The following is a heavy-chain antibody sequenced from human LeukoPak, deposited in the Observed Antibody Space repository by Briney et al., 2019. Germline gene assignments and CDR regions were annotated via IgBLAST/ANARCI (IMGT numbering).Heavy chain of an antibody. D-gene: IGHD3-3*01. Sequence: PSETLSLTCAVYGGSFSGYYWSWIRQPPGKGLEWIGEINHSGSTNYNPSLKSQVTISVDTSKNQFSLKLSSVTAADTAVYYCARELVDYDFWSGYYPKYYFDYWGQGTLVTVSS. CDR2: INHSGST. V-gene: IGHV4-34*01. J-gene: IGHJ4*02. CDR1: GGSFSGYY. CDR3: ARELVDYDFWSGYYPKYYFDY.